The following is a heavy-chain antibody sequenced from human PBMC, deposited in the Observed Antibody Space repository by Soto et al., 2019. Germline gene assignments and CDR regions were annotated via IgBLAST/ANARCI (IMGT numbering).Heavy chain of an antibody. CDR1: GYTFTGYY. V-gene: IGHV1-2*04. CDR2: INPNSGGT. CDR3: GGRTVRRVASYDMDV. J-gene: IGHJ6*04. Sequence: ASVKVSCKASGYTFTGYYMHWVRQAPGQGLEWMGWINPNSGGTNYAQKFQGWVTMTRDTSISTAYMELSRLRSDDTAVYYCGGRTVRRVASYDMDVWGKGTTVTVSS. D-gene: IGHD3-16*01.